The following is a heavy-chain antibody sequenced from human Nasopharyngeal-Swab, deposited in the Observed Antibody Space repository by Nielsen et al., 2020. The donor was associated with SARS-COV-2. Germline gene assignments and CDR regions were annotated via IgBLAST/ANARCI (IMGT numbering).Heavy chain of an antibody. V-gene: IGHV1-69*13. CDR2: IIPIFGTA. CDR3: ARDYCSGGSYYFAFDI. Sequence: SVKVSCKASGGTFSSYAISWVRQAPGQGLEWMGGIIPIFGTANYAQKFQGRVTITADESTSTAYMELSSLRSEDTAVYYCARDYCSGGSYYFAFDIWGQGTMVTVSS. D-gene: IGHD2-15*01. CDR1: GGTFSSYA. J-gene: IGHJ3*02.